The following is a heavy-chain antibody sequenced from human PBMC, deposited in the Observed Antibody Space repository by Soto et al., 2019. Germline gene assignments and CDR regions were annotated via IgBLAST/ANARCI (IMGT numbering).Heavy chain of an antibody. J-gene: IGHJ4*02. CDR3: VRVLTVTFRFDH. D-gene: IGHD5-18*01. CDR2: IIGGNGNT. CDR1: GYTFTTYD. V-gene: IGHV1-3*01. Sequence: QVHLVQSGTEVKKPGASVKLSCKASGYTFTTYDIHWVRQAPGQRLEWMGWIIGGNGNTRYSEKFQGRVAFTRDTSASTAYMELSNLRSEDTAVYYCVRVLTVTFRFDHWGQGTQVTVSS.